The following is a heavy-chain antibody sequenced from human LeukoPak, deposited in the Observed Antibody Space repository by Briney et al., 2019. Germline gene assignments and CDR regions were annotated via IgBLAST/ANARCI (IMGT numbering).Heavy chain of an antibody. J-gene: IGHJ4*02. Sequence: RWASVKVSCKASGGTFSSYAISWVRQAPGQGLEWMGGISAYNGNTNYAQKLQGRVTMTTDTSTSTAYMELRSLRSDDTAVYYCARDLRWGQLGVDFDYWGQGTLVTVSS. CDR1: GGTFSSYA. CDR2: ISAYNGNT. CDR3: ARDLRWGQLGVDFDY. D-gene: IGHD4-23*01. V-gene: IGHV1-18*01.